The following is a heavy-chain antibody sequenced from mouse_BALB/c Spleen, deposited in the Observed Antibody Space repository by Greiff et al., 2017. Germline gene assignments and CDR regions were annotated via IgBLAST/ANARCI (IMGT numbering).Heavy chain of an antibody. CDR3: ARGDGNYFYYYAMDY. D-gene: IGHD2-1*01. V-gene: IGHV5-6-5*01. J-gene: IGHJ4*01. Sequence: EVKVVESGGGLVKPGGSLKLSCAASGFTFSSYAMSWVRQTPEKRLEWVASISSGGSTYYPDSVKGRFTISRDNARNILYLQMSSLRSEDTAMYYCARGDGNYFYYYAMDYWGQGTSVTVSS. CDR1: GFTFSSYA. CDR2: ISSGGST.